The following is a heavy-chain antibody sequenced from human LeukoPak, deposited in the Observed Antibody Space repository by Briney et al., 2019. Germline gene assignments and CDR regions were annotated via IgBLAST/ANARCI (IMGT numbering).Heavy chain of an antibody. J-gene: IGHJ6*03. CDR1: GGTFSSYA. CDR3: ARGPRYCSSTSCYHYYYYMDV. Sequence: GASVKVSCKASGGTFSSYAISWVRQAPGQGLEWMGRIIPILGIANYAQKFQGRVTITADKSTSTAYMELSSLRSEDTAVYYCARGPRYCSSTSCYHYYYYMDVWGKGTTVTVSS. D-gene: IGHD2-2*01. CDR2: IIPILGIA. V-gene: IGHV1-69*04.